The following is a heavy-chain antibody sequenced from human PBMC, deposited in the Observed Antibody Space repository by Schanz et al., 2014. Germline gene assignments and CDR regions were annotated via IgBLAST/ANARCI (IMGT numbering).Heavy chain of an antibody. D-gene: IGHD3-10*01. CDR2: IYYSGSS. J-gene: IGHJ4*02. Sequence: EQLLQSGGGLVQPGGSLRLSCAVSGFTVSSHHMSWIRQPPGKGLEWIGYIYYSGSSDYNPSLKSRVTISVDTSKSRFSLKLSSVTAADTAVYYCARANYRRKINFDYWGRGTLVTVSS. V-gene: IGHV4-59*02. CDR3: ARANYRRKINFDY. CDR1: GFTVSSHH.